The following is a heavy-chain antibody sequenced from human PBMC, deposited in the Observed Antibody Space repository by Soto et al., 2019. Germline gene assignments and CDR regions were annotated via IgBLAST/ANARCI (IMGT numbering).Heavy chain of an antibody. J-gene: IGHJ6*02. Sequence: SSETLSLTCTVSGGSISSYYWSWIRQPPGKGLEWIGYIYYSGSTNYNPSLKSRVTISVDTSKNQFSLKLSSVTAADTAVYYCARDLVYYGSGSPYYYGMDVWGQGTTVTVSS. CDR2: IYYSGST. V-gene: IGHV4-59*01. CDR1: GGSISSYY. CDR3: ARDLVYYGSGSPYYYGMDV. D-gene: IGHD3-10*01.